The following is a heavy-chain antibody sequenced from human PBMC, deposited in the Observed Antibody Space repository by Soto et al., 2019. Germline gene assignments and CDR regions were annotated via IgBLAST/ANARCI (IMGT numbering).Heavy chain of an antibody. CDR1: GVPCTSAA. V-gene: IGHV1-58*01. Sequence: SSVKVACKASGVPCTSAAVQWVRQARGQRREWIGCIFVGRGNTNYAQNFHERVTITRDMSTSTAYMELSSLRSEDTAVYYCAASDPVDYYDSTGYSPFDYCG. J-gene: IGHJ4*01. CDR3: AASDPVDYYDSTGYSPFDY. D-gene: IGHD3-22*01. CDR2: IFVGRGNT.